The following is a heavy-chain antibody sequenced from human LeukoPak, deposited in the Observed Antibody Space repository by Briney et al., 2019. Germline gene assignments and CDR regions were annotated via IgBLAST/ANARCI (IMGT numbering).Heavy chain of an antibody. CDR2: IHTSGST. V-gene: IGHV4-4*07. J-gene: IGHJ4*02. Sequence: SETLSLTCTVSGGSISSYYWSWIRQPAGKGLEWIGRIHTSGSTNYSPSLKSRVTMSVDTSKNQFSLKLSSVTAADTAVYYCARGPYSSSYFDYWGQGTLVTVSS. D-gene: IGHD6-13*01. CDR1: GGSISSYY. CDR3: ARGPYSSSYFDY.